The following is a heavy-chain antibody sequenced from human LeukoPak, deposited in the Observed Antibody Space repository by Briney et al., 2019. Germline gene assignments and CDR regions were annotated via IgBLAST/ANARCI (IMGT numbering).Heavy chain of an antibody. CDR3: ASEGGDY. D-gene: IGHD1-26*01. CDR2: ISPYSGNT. Sequence: ASVKVSCKASGYTFTSYGVSWVRQAPGQGLEWMGWISPYSGNTNYAQKLQGRVTMTRNTSISTAYMELSSLRSEDTAVYYCASEGGDYWGQGTLVTVSS. V-gene: IGHV1-18*01. J-gene: IGHJ4*02. CDR1: GYTFTSYG.